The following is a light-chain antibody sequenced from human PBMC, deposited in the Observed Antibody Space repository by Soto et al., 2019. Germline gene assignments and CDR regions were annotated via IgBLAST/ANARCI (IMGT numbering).Light chain of an antibody. V-gene: IGLV2-14*01. J-gene: IGLJ1*01. CDR2: EVS. CDR3: TSFTATSTYV. Sequence: QSVLAQPASVSGSPGQSITISCTGTGSDVGYYNYVSWYQHHPGKAPKVMIYEVSNRPSGVSNRFSGSKSGNTASLTISGLQAEDEADYYCTSFTATSTYVFGTGTKV. CDR1: GSDVGYYNY.